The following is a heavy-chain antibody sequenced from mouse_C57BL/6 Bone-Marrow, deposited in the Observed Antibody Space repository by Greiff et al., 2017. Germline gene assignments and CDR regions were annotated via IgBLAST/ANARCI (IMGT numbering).Heavy chain of an antibody. CDR2: IYPRSGNT. CDR3: ARGGFTTVVATGDY. D-gene: IGHD1-1*01. CDR1: GYTFTSYG. Sequence: VQLQESGAELARPGASVKLSCKASGYTFTSYGISWVKQRTGQGLEWIGEIYPRSGNTYYNEKFKGKATLTADKSSSTAYMELRSLTSEDSAVYFCARGGFTTVVATGDYWGQGTTLTVSS. J-gene: IGHJ2*01. V-gene: IGHV1-81*01.